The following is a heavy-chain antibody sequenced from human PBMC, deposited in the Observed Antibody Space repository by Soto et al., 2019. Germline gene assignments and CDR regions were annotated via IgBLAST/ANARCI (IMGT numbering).Heavy chain of an antibody. CDR2: IYYSGST. V-gene: IGHV4-59*08. J-gene: IGHJ4*02. Sequence: SETLSLTCTVSGGSISSYYWSWIRQPPGKGLEWIGYIYYSGSTNYNPSLKSRVTISVDTSKNQFSLKLSSVTAADTAVYYCARLPSVSSSSNWGQGTLVTVSS. CDR1: GGSISSYY. D-gene: IGHD6-6*01. CDR3: ARLPSVSSSSN.